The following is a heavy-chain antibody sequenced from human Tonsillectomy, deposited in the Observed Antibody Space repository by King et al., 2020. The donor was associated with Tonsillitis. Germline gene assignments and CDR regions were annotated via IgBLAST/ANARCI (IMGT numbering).Heavy chain of an antibody. J-gene: IGHJ5*02. CDR3: ARDCSHRVKLGFDP. CDR1: GFTFSSYS. V-gene: IGHV3-21*01. CDR2: ISSSSSYI. Sequence: QLVQSGGGLVKPGGSLRLSCAASGFTFSSYSMNWVRQAPGKGLEWVSSISSSSSYIYYADSVKGRFTISRDNAKNSLYLQMNSLRAEDTAVYYCARDCSHRVKLGFDPWGQGTLVTVSS. D-gene: IGHD3-10*01.